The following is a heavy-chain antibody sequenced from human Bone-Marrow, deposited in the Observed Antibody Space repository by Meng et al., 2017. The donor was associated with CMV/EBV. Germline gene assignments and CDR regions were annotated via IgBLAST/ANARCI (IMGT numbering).Heavy chain of an antibody. CDR2: INWNGGST. D-gene: IGHD3-10*01. CDR3: AIAGSSFAHDDFDI. Sequence: GESLKISCAGSGFTFQDYGMSWVRQAPGKGPEWVSGINWNGGSTDYADSVMSRFTISRDNAKNSLYLQMHGLRAEDTALYYCAIAGSSFAHDDFDIWGQGTMVTV. V-gene: IGHV3-20*04. CDR1: GFTFQDYG. J-gene: IGHJ3*02.